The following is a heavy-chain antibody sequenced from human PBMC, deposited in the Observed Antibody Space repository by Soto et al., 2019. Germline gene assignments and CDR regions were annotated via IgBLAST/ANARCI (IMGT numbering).Heavy chain of an antibody. CDR2: ISYDGYSK. J-gene: IGHJ4*02. Sequence: VRLSCAASGFTFNDYVMHWVRQAPGKGLEWVAVISYDGYSKYYADSVKGRFTISRDNSKNTLYLQMTSLRAEDTAVYYCAKGGYCSGVPCRIKNFDYWGQGTLVTVSS. V-gene: IGHV3-30-3*01. CDR1: GFTFNDYV. D-gene: IGHD2-15*01. CDR3: AKGGYCSGVPCRIKNFDY.